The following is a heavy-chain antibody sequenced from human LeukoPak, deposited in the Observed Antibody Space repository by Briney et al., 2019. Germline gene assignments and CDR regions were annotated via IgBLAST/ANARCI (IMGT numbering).Heavy chain of an antibody. CDR1: GGSISSGGYS. CDR3: ARVGIPAAGSQSVDTYFDY. J-gene: IGHJ4*02. CDR2: IYHSGST. Sequence: SQTLSLTCAVSGGSISSGGYSWSWIRQPPGKGLEWIGYIYHSGSTYYNPSLKSRVTISLDRSKNQFTLKLSSVTAADTAVYYCARVGIPAAGSQSVDTYFDYWGQGTLVTVSS. D-gene: IGHD6-13*01. V-gene: IGHV4-30-2*01.